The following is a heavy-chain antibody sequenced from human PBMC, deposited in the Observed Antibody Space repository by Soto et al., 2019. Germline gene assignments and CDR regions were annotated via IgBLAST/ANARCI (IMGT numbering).Heavy chain of an antibody. CDR1: GFSFPSYG. D-gene: IGHD4-17*01. CDR3: AREDGDYPLGYGMDV. V-gene: IGHV3-33*01. CDR2: IWYDGSNK. Sequence: QGQLVESGGGVVQPGRSLRLSCAASGFSFPSYGMHWVRQAPGKGLEWVAVIWYDGSNKHYADSVKGRFSISRDNSKNTLYLQMNTLRGEDTAVYYCAREDGDYPLGYGMDVWGQGTTVTVSS. J-gene: IGHJ6*02.